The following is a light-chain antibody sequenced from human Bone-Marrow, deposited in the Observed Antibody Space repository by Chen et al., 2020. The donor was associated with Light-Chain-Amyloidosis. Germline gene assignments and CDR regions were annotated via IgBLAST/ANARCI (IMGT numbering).Light chain of an antibody. CDR3: CSYAGGYTYV. V-gene: IGLV2-23*01. Sequence: QSALTQPASVSGSPGQSITISCTGTNSDVGRNNLVSWYQHHPGKAPKVTIYEGSKRPSGVSNRVSGSKSGTTASRTISGLQTEDEADYYCCSYAGGYTYVFGTGTKVTVL. CDR1: NSDVGRNNL. J-gene: IGLJ1*01. CDR2: EGS.